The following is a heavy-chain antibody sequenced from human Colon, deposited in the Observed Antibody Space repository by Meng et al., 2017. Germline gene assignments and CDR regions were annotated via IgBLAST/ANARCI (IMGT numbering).Heavy chain of an antibody. D-gene: IGHD2-21*01. CDR1: GGFLNSDDFY. Sequence: QVQLQESGPGLVKPSQTASLTCTVSGGFLNSDDFYWSWIRQSPGGGLEWIGLLSYGGSTFYNPSLRSRVAISADTSKSQFSLKLSSVTAADTAVYYCARRDAVIKGVDCWGQGTLVTVSS. J-gene: IGHJ4*02. CDR3: ARRDAVIKGVDC. V-gene: IGHV4-30-4*01. CDR2: LSYGGST.